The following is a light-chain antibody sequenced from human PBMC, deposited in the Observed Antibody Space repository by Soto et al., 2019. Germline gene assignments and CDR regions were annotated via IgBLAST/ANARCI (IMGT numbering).Light chain of an antibody. Sequence: QSVLTQPRSVSGSPGQSVTISCTGTSSDVGGYNYVSWFQQHPGKVPKLMVYDVSYRPSGVPHRFSGSKSGNTASLTISGLQADDEGDYYCCSSAGTYCVFGGGTKLTVL. J-gene: IGLJ3*02. V-gene: IGLV2-11*01. CDR2: DVS. CDR3: CSSAGTYCV. CDR1: SSDVGGYNY.